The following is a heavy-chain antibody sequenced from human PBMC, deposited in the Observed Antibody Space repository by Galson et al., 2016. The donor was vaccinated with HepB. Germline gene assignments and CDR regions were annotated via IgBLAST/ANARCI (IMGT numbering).Heavy chain of an antibody. Sequence: SLRLSCAASGFSFSNSGMSWVRQAPGRGLEWVSGITRSGDATHSADFVKGRFTISRDNAKNSLYLQMNSLRAEDTAVYYCARHHGSGSYWDYFDYWGQGTLVTVSS. CDR3: ARHHGSGSYWDYFDY. V-gene: IGHV3-23*01. J-gene: IGHJ4*02. CDR2: ITRSGDAT. CDR1: GFSFSNSG. D-gene: IGHD3-10*01.